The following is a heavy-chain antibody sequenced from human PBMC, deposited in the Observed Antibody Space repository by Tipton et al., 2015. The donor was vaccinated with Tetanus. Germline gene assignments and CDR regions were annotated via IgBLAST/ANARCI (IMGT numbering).Heavy chain of an antibody. D-gene: IGHD1-26*01. V-gene: IGHV4-34*01. J-gene: IGHJ4*02. CDR1: GGSFSAYY. Sequence: TLSLTCAVYGGSFSAYYWSWIRQSPGKGLEWIGEINHSGRGNFHPSLESRLRISVDTSKKQFSLNLTSVTAADTAVYDCARGLPREPFYFDYWGQGKQVSVSS. CDR2: INHSGRG. CDR3: ARGLPREPFYFDY.